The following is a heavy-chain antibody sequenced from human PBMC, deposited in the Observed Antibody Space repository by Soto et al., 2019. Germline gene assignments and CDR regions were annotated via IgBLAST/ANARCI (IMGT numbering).Heavy chain of an antibody. CDR2: INAGNGNT. V-gene: IGHV1-3*01. J-gene: IGHJ4*02. Sequence: QVQLVQSGAEVKKPGASVKVSCKASGYTFTSYAMHWVRQAPGQRLEWMGWINAGNGNTKYSQNLQGRVTMTTDTSTNTAYMERRSLRSDDTAVYYCARERRRPYYDILTGYYPFDYWGQGTLVTVSS. D-gene: IGHD3-9*01. CDR3: ARERRRPYYDILTGYYPFDY. CDR1: GYTFTSYA.